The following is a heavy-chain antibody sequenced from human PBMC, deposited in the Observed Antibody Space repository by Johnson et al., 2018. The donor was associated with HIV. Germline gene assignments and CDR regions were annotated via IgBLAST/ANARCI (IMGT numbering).Heavy chain of an antibody. CDR1: GFTFSDHY. D-gene: IGHD3-10*01. J-gene: IGHJ3*02. V-gene: IGHV3-66*01. CDR3: ARAPGFSRAFDI. Sequence: VQLVESGGGLVQPGGSLRLSCAASGFTFSDHYMDWVRQAPGKGLEWVSVIYSGGSTYYADSVKGRFTISRDSSKNTLYLQMNRLTAEDTAVYYCARAPGFSRAFDIWGQGTMVTVSS. CDR2: IYSGGST.